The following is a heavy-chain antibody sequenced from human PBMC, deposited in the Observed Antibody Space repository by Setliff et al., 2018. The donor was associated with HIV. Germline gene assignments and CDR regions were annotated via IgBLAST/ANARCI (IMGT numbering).Heavy chain of an antibody. Sequence: PSETLSLTCNVSGDSIDRYYWSWIRQPAGKGLEWLGHIDTTGSTTYNPTLKSRVTISVDTSKNQFSLRLSSVTAADTAVYFCARVGLHGDPPTGYYFYMDVWGKGTTVTVSS. J-gene: IGHJ6*03. CDR2: IDTTGST. V-gene: IGHV4-4*07. D-gene: IGHD4-17*01. CDR1: GDSIDRYY. CDR3: ARVGLHGDPPTGYYFYMDV.